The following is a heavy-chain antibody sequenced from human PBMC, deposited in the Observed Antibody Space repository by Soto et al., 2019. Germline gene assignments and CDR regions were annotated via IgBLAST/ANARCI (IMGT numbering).Heavy chain of an antibody. CDR2: ISGSSSTI. V-gene: IGHV3-48*02. J-gene: IGHJ4*02. D-gene: IGHD3-9*01. Sequence: GGSLRLSCAASGFTFSSYAMSWVRQAPGKGLEWVSYISGSSSTIYYADSVKGRFTISRDNAKNSLYLQMNGLRDEDTAVYYCARDQRLRYFDWLSPPFDYWGQGTLVTVS. CDR3: ARDQRLRYFDWLSPPFDY. CDR1: GFTFSSYA.